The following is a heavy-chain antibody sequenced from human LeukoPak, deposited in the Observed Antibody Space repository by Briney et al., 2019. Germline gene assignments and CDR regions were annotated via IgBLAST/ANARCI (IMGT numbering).Heavy chain of an antibody. CDR2: IYYSGST. Sequence: SETLSLTCTVSGGSIGSSRYYWGWIRQPPRKGLEWIGSIYYSGSTYYNPSLKSRVTISVDTSKNQFSLKLSSVTAADTAVYYCARDWCSGTSCPTGFDPWGQEPWSPSPQ. V-gene: IGHV4-39*07. D-gene: IGHD2-2*01. J-gene: IGHJ5*02. CDR3: ARDWCSGTSCPTGFDP. CDR1: GGSIGSSRYY.